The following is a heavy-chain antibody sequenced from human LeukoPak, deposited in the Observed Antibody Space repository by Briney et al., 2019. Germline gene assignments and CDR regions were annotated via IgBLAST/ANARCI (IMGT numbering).Heavy chain of an antibody. D-gene: IGHD4-17*01. CDR3: AKESAYGDYSESSPVDY. Sequence: PGGSLRLSCAASGFTFSSYAMSWVRRAPGKGLGWVSAISGSGGSTYYADSVKGRFTISRDNSKNTLYLQMNSLRAEDTAVYYCAKESAYGDYSESSPVDYWGQGTLVTVSS. J-gene: IGHJ4*02. V-gene: IGHV3-23*01. CDR2: ISGSGGST. CDR1: GFTFSSYA.